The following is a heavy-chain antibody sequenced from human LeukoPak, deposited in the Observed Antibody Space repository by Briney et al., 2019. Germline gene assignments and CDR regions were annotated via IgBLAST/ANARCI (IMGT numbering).Heavy chain of an antibody. CDR2: LNPNSGNT. J-gene: IGHJ6*02. CDR1: GYTFTSYD. V-gene: IGHV1-8*01. CDR3: AIGQKGYYYYAMDV. Sequence: GASVKVSCKASGYTFTSYDINWVRQATGQGLEWMGWLNPNSGNTSYAQKFQGRVTMTRKTSIRTAYMDLSRLRSEDTAVYYCAIGQKGYYYYAMDVWGQGATVTVSS.